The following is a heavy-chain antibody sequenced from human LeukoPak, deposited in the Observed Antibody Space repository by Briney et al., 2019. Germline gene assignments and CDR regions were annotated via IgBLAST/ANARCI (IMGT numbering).Heavy chain of an antibody. J-gene: IGHJ4*02. CDR3: AKDRIVEGSLDY. V-gene: IGHV3-9*01. Sequence: GGSLRLSCAASGFTFDDYAMHWVRQAPGKGLEWVSGISWNSGSIGYADSVKGRFTISRDNAKNSLYLQMNSLRAEDTALYYCAKDRIVEGSLDYWGQGTLVTVSP. CDR1: GFTFDDYA. CDR2: ISWNSGSI. D-gene: IGHD2-15*01.